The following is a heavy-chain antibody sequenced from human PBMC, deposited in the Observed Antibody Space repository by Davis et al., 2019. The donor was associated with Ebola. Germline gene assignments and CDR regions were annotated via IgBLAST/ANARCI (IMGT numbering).Heavy chain of an antibody. Sequence: SVKVSCKASGGTFSSYAISWVRQAPGQGLEWMGGIIPIFGTANYAQKFQGRVTITADESTSTACMELSSLRSEDTAVYYCARESYIAAAESLNWFDPWGQGTLVTVSS. J-gene: IGHJ5*02. D-gene: IGHD6-13*01. CDR1: GGTFSSYA. CDR2: IIPIFGTA. V-gene: IGHV1-69*13. CDR3: ARESYIAAAESLNWFDP.